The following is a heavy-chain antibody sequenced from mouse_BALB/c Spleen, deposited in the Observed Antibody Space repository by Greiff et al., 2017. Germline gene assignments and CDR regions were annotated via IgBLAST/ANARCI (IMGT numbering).Heavy chain of an antibody. J-gene: IGHJ4*01. CDR2: IYTGDGDT. D-gene: IGHD2-1*01. CDR1: GYAFSSYW. V-gene: IGHV1-80*01. Sequence: QVQLQQSGAELVRPGSSVKISCTASGYAFSSYWMNWVKQRPGQGLEWIGQIYTGDGDTYYTGKFKGKATLTADKSSSTAYMQLSSLTSEDSAVYFCARGEGNYVSAMDDWGQGTSVTVSS. CDR3: ARGEGNYVSAMDD.